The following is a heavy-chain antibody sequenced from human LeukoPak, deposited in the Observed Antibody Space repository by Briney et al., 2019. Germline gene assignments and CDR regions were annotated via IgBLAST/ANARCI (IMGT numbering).Heavy chain of an antibody. CDR2: IIPTLHTA. V-gene: IGHV1-69*08. Sequence: SVKVSCKASGGAFTISPISWVRQARGQGLEWMGRIIPTLHTANYAQKFLGRVTVTADKSTSTFYMELSSLRSDDTAMYYCVGDSDSTAYYWGSWFDPWGQGTLVTVSS. CDR1: GGAFTISP. D-gene: IGHD3-22*01. J-gene: IGHJ5*02. CDR3: VGDSDSTAYYWGSWFDP.